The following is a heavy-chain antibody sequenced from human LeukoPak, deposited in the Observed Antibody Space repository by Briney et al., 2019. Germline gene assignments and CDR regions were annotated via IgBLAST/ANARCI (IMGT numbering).Heavy chain of an antibody. Sequence: GGSLRLSCAASGFTFDSYGMNWVRQAPGEGLEWGSGISGSGVYTYYADSVKGRFTISRDNSRNTLYLVMNSLRVDDTAVYYYAKAVDLATISVDIWGQGTMVTVSS. CDR2: ISGSGVYT. D-gene: IGHD5-24*01. J-gene: IGHJ3*02. V-gene: IGHV3-23*01. CDR3: AKAVDLATISVDI. CDR1: GFTFDSYG.